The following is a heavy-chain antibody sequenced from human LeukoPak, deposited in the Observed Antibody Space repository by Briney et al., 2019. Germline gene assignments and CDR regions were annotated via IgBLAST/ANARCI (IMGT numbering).Heavy chain of an antibody. Sequence: VASVKVSCKASGGTFSSYAISWVRQAPGQGLEWMGGIIPIFGTANYAQKFQGRVTMTTDTSTSTAYMELRSLRSDDTAVYYCARGRREYSSRGAFDIWGQGTMVTVSS. J-gene: IGHJ3*02. CDR1: GGTFSSYA. D-gene: IGHD6-13*01. CDR2: IIPIFGTA. V-gene: IGHV1-69*05. CDR3: ARGRREYSSRGAFDI.